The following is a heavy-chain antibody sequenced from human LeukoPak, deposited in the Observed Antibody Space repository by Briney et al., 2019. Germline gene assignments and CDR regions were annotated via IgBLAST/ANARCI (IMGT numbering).Heavy chain of an antibody. CDR2: MNPNSGNT. V-gene: IGHV1-8*01. D-gene: IGHD1-26*01. Sequence: ASVKVSCKASGYTFTSYDINWVRQATGQGLEWMGWMNPNSGNTGYAQKFQGRVTMTRNTSISTAYMELSSLRSEDTAVYYCARAPSTTGGAFDIWGQGTMVTVSS. CDR3: ARAPSTTGGAFDI. J-gene: IGHJ3*02. CDR1: GYTFTSYD.